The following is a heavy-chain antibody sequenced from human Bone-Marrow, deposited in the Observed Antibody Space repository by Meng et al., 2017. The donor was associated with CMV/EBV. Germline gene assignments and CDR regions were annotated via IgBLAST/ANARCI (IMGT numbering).Heavy chain of an antibody. CDR1: GFTVSSNY. J-gene: IGHJ4*02. D-gene: IGHD3-3*01. V-gene: IGHV3-66*02. Sequence: GESLKISCAASGFTVSSNYMSWVRQAPGKGLEWVSVIYSGGSTYYADSVKGRFTISRDNSKNTLYLQMNSLRAEDTAVYYCARVNYDFWSGYNYWGQGTLVTVS. CDR2: IYSGGST. CDR3: ARVNYDFWSGYNY.